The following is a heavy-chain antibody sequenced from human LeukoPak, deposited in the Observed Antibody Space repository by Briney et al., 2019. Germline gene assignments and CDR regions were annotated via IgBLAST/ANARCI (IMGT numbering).Heavy chain of an antibody. CDR1: GFTFSDYY. D-gene: IGHD3-9*01. J-gene: IGHJ6*02. Sequence: GGSLRLSCAASGFTFSDYYMSWIRQAPGKGLEWVSYISSSGSTIYYADSVKGRFTISRDNAKNSLYLQMNSLRAEDTAVYYCARDLTYYDILTGYLPSGMDVWGQGTTVTVSS. V-gene: IGHV3-11*01. CDR2: ISSSGSTI. CDR3: ARDLTYYDILTGYLPSGMDV.